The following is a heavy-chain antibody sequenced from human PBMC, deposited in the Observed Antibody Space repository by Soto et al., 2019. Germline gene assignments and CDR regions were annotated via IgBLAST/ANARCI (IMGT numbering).Heavy chain of an antibody. CDR3: ARRLGYCSSTSCYNGFFGLDV. D-gene: IGHD2-2*02. Sequence: SETLSLTCTVSGGSVSSGSYYWSWIRQPPGKGLQWIGYIFYGGSTNYNPSLESRVTISVDTSKNQFSLKLSSVTAADTAVYHCARRLGYCSSTSCYNGFFGLDVWGQGTTVTVSS. V-gene: IGHV4-61*01. CDR2: IFYGGST. J-gene: IGHJ6*02. CDR1: GGSVSSGSYY.